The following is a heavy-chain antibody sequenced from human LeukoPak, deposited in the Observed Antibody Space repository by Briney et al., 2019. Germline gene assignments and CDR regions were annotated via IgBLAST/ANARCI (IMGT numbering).Heavy chain of an antibody. D-gene: IGHD4-11*01. J-gene: IGHJ6*03. CDR2: INSDGSST. CDR1: GFTFSSYW. V-gene: IGHV3-74*01. CDR3: AREGDYYYYYYYMDV. Sequence: GGSLRLSCAASGFTFSSYWMHWVRQAPGKGLVWVSRINSDGSSTSYADSVKDRFTISRENAKNTLYLQMNSLRAEDTAVYYCAREGDYYYYYYYMDVWGKGTTVTVSS.